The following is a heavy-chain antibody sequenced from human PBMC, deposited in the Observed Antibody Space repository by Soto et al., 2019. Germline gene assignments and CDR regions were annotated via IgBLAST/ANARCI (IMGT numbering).Heavy chain of an antibody. Sequence: PGQPLNIFCEGSGYSLRNYSTDSVRPAPGASLEWVGIIYPGDSHTIYNPSFQGDVIISADKSISTAYLQWSSLKASDTAIYYCAMHDTTDDERGAHFYGDYWGQGTEVTVSS. CDR1: GYSLRNYS. CDR2: IYPGDSHT. V-gene: IGHV5-51*01. J-gene: IGHJ4*02. D-gene: IGHD3-3*02. CDR3: AMHDTTDDERGAHFYGDY.